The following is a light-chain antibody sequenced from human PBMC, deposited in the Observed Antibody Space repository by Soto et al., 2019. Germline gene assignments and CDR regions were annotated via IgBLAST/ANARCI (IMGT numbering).Light chain of an antibody. J-gene: IGLJ2*01. V-gene: IGLV1-40*01. CDR1: SSNIGAGYD. CDR2: GNN. Sequence: QSVLTQPPSVSGAPGQRVAISCTGSSSNIGAGYDVHWYQQLPGTAPKLLIYGNNNRPSGVPDRFSGSRSGTSASLAITGLQAEDEADYYCQSSDSSLSVVFGGGTKLTVL. CDR3: QSSDSSLSVV.